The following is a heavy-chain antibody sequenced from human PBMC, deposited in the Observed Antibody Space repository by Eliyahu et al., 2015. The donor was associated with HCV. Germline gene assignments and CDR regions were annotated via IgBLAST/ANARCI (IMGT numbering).Heavy chain of an antibody. J-gene: IGHJ4*02. CDR1: GYNFATYY. CDR2: IDPDDSYP. V-gene: IGHV5-10-1*01. Sequence: EVQLVQSGAEVKKPGESXRISCKGSGYNFATYYISWVRQMPGKGLEWMGRIDPDDSYPNYSPSFQGHVTFSSDKSIGTAYLQWSGLKASDTAMYYCAIHSSGFFGGYWGQGTRVTVSS. D-gene: IGHD3-22*01. CDR3: AIHSSGFFGGY.